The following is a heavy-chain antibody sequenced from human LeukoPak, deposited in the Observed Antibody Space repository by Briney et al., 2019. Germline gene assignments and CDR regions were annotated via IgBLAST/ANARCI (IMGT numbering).Heavy chain of an antibody. D-gene: IGHD6-13*01. CDR3: TRDRLYSSSWSTFDP. CDR1: GFNFNDAA. V-gene: IGHV3-74*01. Sequence: GGSLRLSCAASGFNFNDAAMTWVRQAPGKGLVWVSRINTDGSSTSYADSVKGRFTISRDNAKNTLYLQMNSLRAEDTAVYYCTRDRLYSSSWSTFDPWGQGTLVTVSS. J-gene: IGHJ5*02. CDR2: INTDGSST.